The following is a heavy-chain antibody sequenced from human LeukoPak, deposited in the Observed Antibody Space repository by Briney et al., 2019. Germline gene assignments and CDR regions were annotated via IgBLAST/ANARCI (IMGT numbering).Heavy chain of an antibody. CDR2: ISGSGGST. V-gene: IGHV3-23*01. Sequence: PGGSLRLSCTASGVTFGDYAMSWVRQAPGKGLEWVSAISGSGGSTYYADSVKGRFTISRDNSKNTLYLQMNSLRAEDTAVYYCAKGRLLFPDYWGQGTLVTVSS. J-gene: IGHJ4*02. CDR1: GVTFGDYA. CDR3: AKGRLLFPDY.